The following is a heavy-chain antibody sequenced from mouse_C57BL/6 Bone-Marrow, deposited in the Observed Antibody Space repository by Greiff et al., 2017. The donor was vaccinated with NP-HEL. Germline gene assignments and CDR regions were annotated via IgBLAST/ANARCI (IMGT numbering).Heavy chain of an antibody. CDR3: ARYYYVSRGCYFEV. CDR1: GYTFTSYW. D-gene: IGHD1-1*01. J-gene: IGHJ1*03. CDR2: IDPNSGGT. V-gene: IGHV1-72*01. Sequence: QVQLQQPGADLVKPGASVKLSCKASGYTFTSYWMHWVKQRPGRGLEWIGRIDPNSGGTKFNEKFKTKATLTVDKPSSTAYMQLSSLTSEDSGVYYWARYYYVSRGCYFEVWGTGTTVTVSS.